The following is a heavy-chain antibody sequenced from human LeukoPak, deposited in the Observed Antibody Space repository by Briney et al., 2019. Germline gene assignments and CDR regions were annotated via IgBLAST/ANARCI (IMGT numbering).Heavy chain of an antibody. CDR3: ARDRPHPPNAYFDY. J-gene: IGHJ4*02. CDR2: IIPIFGIA. CDR1: GGTFSSYA. Sequence: ASVKVSCKASGGTFSSYAISWVRQAPGQGLEWMGRIIPIFGIANYAQKFQGRVTITADKSTSTAYMELSSLRSEDTAVYYCARDRPHPPNAYFDYWGQGTLVTVPS. V-gene: IGHV1-69*04.